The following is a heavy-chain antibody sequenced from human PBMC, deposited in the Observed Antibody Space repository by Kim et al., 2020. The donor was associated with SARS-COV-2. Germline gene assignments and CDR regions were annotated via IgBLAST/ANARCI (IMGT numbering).Heavy chain of an antibody. J-gene: IGHJ5*02. Sequence: LKSRVTISVDTSKNQFSLKLSSVTAADTAVYYCARGPSYSSSWQGNWFDPWGQGTLVTVSS. V-gene: IGHV4-59*09. CDR3: ARGPSYSSSWQGNWFDP. D-gene: IGHD6-13*01.